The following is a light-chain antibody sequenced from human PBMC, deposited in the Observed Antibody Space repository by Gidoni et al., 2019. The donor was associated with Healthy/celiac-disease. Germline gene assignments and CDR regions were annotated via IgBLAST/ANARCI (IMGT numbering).Light chain of an antibody. CDR3: QKYNSAPPGYT. Sequence: DIQMTQSPSSLSASVGDRVTITCRASQGISNYLDWDQQKPGKVPKLLIYAASTLKSGVPSRCSVSGSGTDFILTISSLQPEDVATYYYQKYNSAPPGYTFGHGTKVDIK. CDR2: AAS. CDR1: QGISNY. J-gene: IGKJ3*01. V-gene: IGKV1-27*01.